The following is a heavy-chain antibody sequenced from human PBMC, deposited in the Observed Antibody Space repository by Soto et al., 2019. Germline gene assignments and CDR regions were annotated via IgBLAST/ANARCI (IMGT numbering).Heavy chain of an antibody. CDR2: ISYDGSNK. CDR3: ARDFRDYYYYGMDV. J-gene: IGHJ6*02. V-gene: IGHV3-30-3*01. Sequence: GGSLRLSCAASGFTFSSYAMHWVRQAPGKGLEWVAVISYDGSNKYYADSVKGRFTISRDNSKNTLYLQMNSLRAEDTAVYYCARDFRDYYYYGMDVWGQGTTVTVSS. D-gene: IGHD3-10*01. CDR1: GFTFSSYA.